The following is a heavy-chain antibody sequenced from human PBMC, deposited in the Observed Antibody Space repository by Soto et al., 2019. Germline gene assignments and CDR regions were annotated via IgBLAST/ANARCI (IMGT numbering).Heavy chain of an antibody. CDR2: ISAYNGNT. J-gene: IGHJ4*02. CDR3: ARGDWNGVLGY. CDR1: GYTFTSYG. Sequence: QVQLVQSGAEVKKPGASVKVSCKASGYTFTSYGISWVRQAPGQGLEWMGWISAYNGNTNYAQKLQGRVTMTTDTYVCADYMELRGLRSDDAAVCFCARGDWNGVLGYWGQGTLVTV. V-gene: IGHV1-18*01. D-gene: IGHD1-1*01.